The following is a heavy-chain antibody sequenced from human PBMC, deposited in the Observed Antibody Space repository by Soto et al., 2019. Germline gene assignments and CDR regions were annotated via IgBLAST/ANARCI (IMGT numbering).Heavy chain of an antibody. CDR3: ARDPDSSGYYVFDY. CDR2: MSYDGSNN. CDR1: GFTFGSYA. Sequence: GSLRLSCATSGFTFGSYAMHWVRQAPGKGLEWVAVMSYDGSNNYYADSVKGRFTISRDNFKNRLCLQMNSLRDEDTAVYYCARDPDSSGYYVFDYWGQGTLVTVSS. J-gene: IGHJ4*02. D-gene: IGHD3-22*01. V-gene: IGHV3-30-3*01.